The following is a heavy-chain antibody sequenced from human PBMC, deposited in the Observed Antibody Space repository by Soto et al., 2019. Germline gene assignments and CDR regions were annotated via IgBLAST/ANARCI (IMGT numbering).Heavy chain of an antibody. V-gene: IGHV3-49*03. J-gene: IGHJ4*02. CDR1: GFTFGDYV. D-gene: IGHD1-26*01. CDR3: TRYIVGATVFDY. CDR2: IRKNGYGGTT. Sequence: PGGSLRLSCTASGFTFGDYVMVWFRQAPGKGLEWVGFIRKNGYGGTTEYAASVKGRFSISRDDAKSIAYLQMNSLKTEDTALFYCTRYIVGATVFDYWGQGTLVTVS.